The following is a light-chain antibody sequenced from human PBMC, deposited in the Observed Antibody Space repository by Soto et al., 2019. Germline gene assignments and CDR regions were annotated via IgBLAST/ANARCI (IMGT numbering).Light chain of an antibody. CDR1: QSVSNNS. J-gene: IGKJ1*01. Sequence: EIVLTQSPGTLSLSPGERATLSCRASQSVSNNSLTWYQQKPGQAPRLLISGASSRATGIPDRFSGYGSGTDFTLTISRLEPEDFAVYYCLQYGSSPRTFGQGTKVEIK. CDR3: LQYGSSPRT. CDR2: GAS. V-gene: IGKV3-20*01.